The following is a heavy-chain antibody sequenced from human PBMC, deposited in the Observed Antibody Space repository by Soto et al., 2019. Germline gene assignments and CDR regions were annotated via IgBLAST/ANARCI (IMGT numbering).Heavy chain of an antibody. CDR2: INHSGST. Sequence: SETLSLTCAVYGGSFSGYYWSWIRQPPGKGLEWIREINHSGSTNYNPSLKSRVTISVDTSKNQFSLKLSSVTAADTAVYYCARGTVPAAIKIDYWGQGTLVTVSS. D-gene: IGHD2-2*02. CDR1: GGSFSGYY. J-gene: IGHJ4*02. CDR3: ARGTVPAAIKIDY. V-gene: IGHV4-34*01.